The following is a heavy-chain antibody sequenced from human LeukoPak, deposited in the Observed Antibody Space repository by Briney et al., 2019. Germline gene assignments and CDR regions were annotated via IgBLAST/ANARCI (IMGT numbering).Heavy chain of an antibody. J-gene: IGHJ6*03. CDR2: IKQDGSEK. CDR3: ARDYCSSTSPYYYYYYMDV. Sequence: GGSLRLSCAASGFTFSSYWMSWVRQAPGKGLESVANIKQDGSEKYYVDSVKGRFTISRDNAKNSLYLQMNSLRAEDTAVYYCARDYCSSTSPYYYYYYMDVWGKGTTVTVSS. D-gene: IGHD2-2*01. V-gene: IGHV3-7*01. CDR1: GFTFSSYW.